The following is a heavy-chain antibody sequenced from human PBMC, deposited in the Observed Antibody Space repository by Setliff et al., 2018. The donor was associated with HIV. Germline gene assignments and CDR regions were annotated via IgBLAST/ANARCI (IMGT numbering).Heavy chain of an antibody. CDR3: ARGANYGSDTSEAFDF. J-gene: IGHJ4*02. Sequence: LRLSCAVSGFTVSSNYMSWVRQAPGKGLAWVSFIYSAFSTYYAASVKGRFTISRDNAKNSLFLQMDSLSAEDTAVYYCARGANYGSDTSEAFDFWGPGTLVTVSS. D-gene: IGHD3-10*01. V-gene: IGHV3-53*01. CDR1: GFTVSSNY. CDR2: IYSAFST.